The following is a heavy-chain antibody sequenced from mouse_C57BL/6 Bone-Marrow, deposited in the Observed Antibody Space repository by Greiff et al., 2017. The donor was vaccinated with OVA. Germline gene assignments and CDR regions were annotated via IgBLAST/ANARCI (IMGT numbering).Heavy chain of an antibody. J-gene: IGHJ3*01. V-gene: IGHV1-81*01. CDR1: GYTFTSYG. CDR3: ARGGLLRSPFAY. Sequence: VKLQESGAELARPGASVKLSCKASGYTFTSYGISWVKQRTGQGLEWIGEIYPRSGNTYYNEKFKGKATLTADKSSSTAYMELRSLTSEDSAVYFCARGGLLRSPFAYWGQGTLVTVSA. CDR2: IYPRSGNT. D-gene: IGHD1-1*01.